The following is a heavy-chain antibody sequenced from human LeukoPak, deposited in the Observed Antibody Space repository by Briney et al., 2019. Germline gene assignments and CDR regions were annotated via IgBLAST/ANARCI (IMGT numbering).Heavy chain of an antibody. V-gene: IGHV3-64*01. CDR2: ISSNGGST. CDR3: ARGRSGYSFDY. J-gene: IGHJ4*02. CDR1: GFTFSSYA. D-gene: IGHD6-13*01. Sequence: PGGSLRLSCAASGFTFSSYAMHWVRQAPGKGLEYVSAISSNGGSTYYANSVKGRFTISRDNSKNTLYLQMGSLRAEDMAVYYCARGRSGYSFDYWGQGTLVTVSS.